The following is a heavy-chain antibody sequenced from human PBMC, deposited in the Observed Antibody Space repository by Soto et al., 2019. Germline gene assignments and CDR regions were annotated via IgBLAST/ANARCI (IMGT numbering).Heavy chain of an antibody. CDR2: IYPGDSDT. D-gene: IGHD6-13*01. V-gene: IGHV5-51*01. Sequence: GEALKISCEGSGYSFTSYWIGWVRQMPGKGLEWMGIIYPGDSDTRYSPSFQGQVTISADKSISTAYLQWSSLKASDTAMYYCARRKRYSTLGAFDIWGQGTMVTVSS. CDR1: GYSFTSYW. CDR3: ARRKRYSTLGAFDI. J-gene: IGHJ3*02.